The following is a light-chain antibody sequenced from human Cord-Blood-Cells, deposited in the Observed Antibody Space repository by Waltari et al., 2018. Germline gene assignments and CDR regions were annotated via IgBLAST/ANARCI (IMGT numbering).Light chain of an antibody. V-gene: IGLV2-14*01. J-gene: IGLJ1*01. CDR3: SSYTSSSTYG. CDR2: DVS. CDR1: SRDVGGYNY. Sequence: QSALTQPASVSGSPGPSTTISCTGTSRDVGGYNYVSWYQKPPGKAPKLMIYDVSNRPSGVSNRFSGSKSGNTASLTISGLQAEDEADYYCSSYTSSSTYGFGAETKVTVL.